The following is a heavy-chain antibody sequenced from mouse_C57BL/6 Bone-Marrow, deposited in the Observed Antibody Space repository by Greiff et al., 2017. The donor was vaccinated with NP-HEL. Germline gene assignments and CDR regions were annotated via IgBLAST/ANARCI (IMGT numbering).Heavy chain of an antibody. D-gene: IGHD1-1*01. CDR1: GFTFSSYA. Sequence: DVKLVESGGGLVKPGGSLKLSCAASGFTFSSYAMSWVRQTPEKRLEWVATISDGGSYTYYPDNVKGRFTISRDNAKNNLYLQMSHLKSEDTAMYYCARGTTVSSFDYWGQGTTLTVSS. CDR3: ARGTTVSSFDY. J-gene: IGHJ2*01. V-gene: IGHV5-4*03. CDR2: ISDGGSYT.